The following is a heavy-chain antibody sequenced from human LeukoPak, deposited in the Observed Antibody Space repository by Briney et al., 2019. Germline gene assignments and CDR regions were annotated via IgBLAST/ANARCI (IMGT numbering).Heavy chain of an antibody. D-gene: IGHD6-6*01. CDR3: ARDPERYSSSSGFGESDAFDI. CDR2: ISGSGGST. Sequence: GGSLRLSCAASGFTFSSYAMSWVRQAPGKGLEWVSAISGSGGSTYYADSVKGRFTISRDNSKNTLYLQMNSLRAEDTAVYYCARDPERYSSSSGFGESDAFDIWGQGTMVTVSS. V-gene: IGHV3-23*01. CDR1: GFTFSSYA. J-gene: IGHJ3*02.